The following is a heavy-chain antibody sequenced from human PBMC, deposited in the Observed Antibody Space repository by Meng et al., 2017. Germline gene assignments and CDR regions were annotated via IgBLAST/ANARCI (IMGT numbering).Heavy chain of an antibody. CDR2: ISYDGSNK. CDR1: GFTFSSYA. CDR3: ARDLPYYYGSGSSESSDY. V-gene: IGHV3-30*04. J-gene: IGHJ4*02. Sequence: GESLKISCAASGFTFSSYAMHWVRQAPGKGLEWVAVISYDGSNKYYADSVKGRFTISRDNSKNTLYLQMNSLRAEDTAVYYCARDLPYYYGSGSSESSDYWGQGTLVTVSS. D-gene: IGHD3-10*01.